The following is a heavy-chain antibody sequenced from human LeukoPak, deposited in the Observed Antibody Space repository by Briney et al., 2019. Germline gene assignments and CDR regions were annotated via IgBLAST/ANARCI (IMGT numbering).Heavy chain of an antibody. CDR3: GRGKGP. Sequence: SETLSLTCAVYGGSFSGYYWSWIRQPPGKGLEWIGEINHSGSTNYNPSLKSRVTISVDTSKNQFSLKLSSVTAADTAVYYCGRGKGPWGQGPLVTVSS. CDR1: GGSFSGYY. J-gene: IGHJ5*02. CDR2: INHSGST. V-gene: IGHV4-34*01.